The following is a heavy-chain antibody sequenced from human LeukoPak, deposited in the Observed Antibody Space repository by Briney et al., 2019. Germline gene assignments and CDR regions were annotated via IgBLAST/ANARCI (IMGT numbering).Heavy chain of an antibody. D-gene: IGHD3-10*01. Sequence: SETRSLTCTVSGASISTHHWSWIGQPPGEGLEWIGDLFNSGGTKYNASLQSRVTISIDTSKKQVSLKVTSVTAADTAVYYCARRLPASGMRDVWGQRPTLTVTS. CDR1: GASISTHH. V-gene: IGHV4-59*08. CDR3: ARRLPASGMRDV. J-gene: IGHJ6*02. CDR2: LFNSGGT.